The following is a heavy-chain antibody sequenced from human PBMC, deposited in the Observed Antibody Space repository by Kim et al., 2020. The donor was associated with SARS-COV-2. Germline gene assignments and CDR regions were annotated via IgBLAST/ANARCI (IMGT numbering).Heavy chain of an antibody. V-gene: IGHV3-48*04. CDR2: ISSSSSTI. D-gene: IGHD3-22*01. J-gene: IGHJ4*02. CDR3: ARPQSSGYYYYFDY. CDR1: GFTFSSYS. Sequence: GGSLRLSCAASGFTFSSYSMNWVRQAPGKGLEWVSYISSSSSTIYYADSVKGRFTISRDNAKNSLYLQMNSLRAEDTAVYYCARPQSSGYYYYFDYWGQGTLVTVSS.